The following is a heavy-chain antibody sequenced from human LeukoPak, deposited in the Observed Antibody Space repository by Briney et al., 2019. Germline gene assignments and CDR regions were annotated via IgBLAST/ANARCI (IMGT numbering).Heavy chain of an antibody. D-gene: IGHD6-13*01. CDR2: IIPILGIA. Sequence: SVKVSCKVSGGTFSSYPISWVRQAPGQGLEWMGRIIPILGIANYAQKFQGRVTITADKSTSTAYMELSSLRSEDTAVYYCARDSSSSWYIHPWGQGTLVTVSS. V-gene: IGHV1-69*04. CDR3: ARDSSSSWYIHP. CDR1: GGTFSSYP. J-gene: IGHJ5*02.